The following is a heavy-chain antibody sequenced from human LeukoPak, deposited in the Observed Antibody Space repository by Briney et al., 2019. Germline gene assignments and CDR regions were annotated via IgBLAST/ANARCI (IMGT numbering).Heavy chain of an antibody. CDR1: GFTFSSSA. Sequence: GGSLRLSCAASGFTFSSSAMSWVRQAPGKGLEWVSGISDSGGSTYYADSVKGRFTISRDNSKNTVHLQMNSLRAEDTAVYYCARRAGDYSHPYDYWGQGTLVTVSS. V-gene: IGHV3-23*01. J-gene: IGHJ4*02. D-gene: IGHD3-22*01. CDR2: ISDSGGST. CDR3: ARRAGDYSHPYDY.